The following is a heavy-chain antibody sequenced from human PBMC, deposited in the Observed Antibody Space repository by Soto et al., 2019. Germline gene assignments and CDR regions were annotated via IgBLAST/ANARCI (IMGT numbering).Heavy chain of an antibody. V-gene: IGHV3-53*01. CDR1: GFTISGKKY. Sequence: GGSLRLSCAAFGFTISGKKYVAWVRQAPGKGLEWVSALYDLDGSFYAASVKGRFTTSSDSSKTTVYLQMNDLRPDDTAVYYCATWHEREHAYDVRGQGTTVT. J-gene: IGHJ3*01. CDR3: ATWHEREHAYDV. D-gene: IGHD1-1*01. CDR2: LYDLDGS.